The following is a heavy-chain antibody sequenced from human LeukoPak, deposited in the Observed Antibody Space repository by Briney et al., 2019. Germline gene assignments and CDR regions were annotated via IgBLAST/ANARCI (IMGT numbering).Heavy chain of an antibody. CDR1: GYTFTSYD. CDR2: MNPNSGNT. V-gene: IGHV1-8*01. J-gene: IGHJ6*02. Sequence: GASVKVSCKASGYTFTSYDINWVRQATGQGLEWMGWMNPNSGNTGYAQKFQGRVTMTRNTSISTAYMELSSLRSEDTAVYYCARVIGYHYYYGMDVWGQGTTVTVSS. CDR3: ARVIGYHYYYGMDV.